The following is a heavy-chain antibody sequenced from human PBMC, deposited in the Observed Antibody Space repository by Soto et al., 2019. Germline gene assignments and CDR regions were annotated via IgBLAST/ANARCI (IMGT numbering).Heavy chain of an antibody. Sequence: QVQLQESGPGLVKPSETLSLTCTVSGGSISSYYCSWIRQPAGKGLEWIGRIYTSGSTNYNPSLKSRVTMSVDTSKNQCSLKLSSVTAADTAVYYCARAPSTMIPYSGMDVWGQGPTVTVSS. CDR3: ARAPSTMIPYSGMDV. D-gene: IGHD3-22*01. V-gene: IGHV4-4*07. CDR2: IYTSGST. J-gene: IGHJ6*02. CDR1: GGSISSYY.